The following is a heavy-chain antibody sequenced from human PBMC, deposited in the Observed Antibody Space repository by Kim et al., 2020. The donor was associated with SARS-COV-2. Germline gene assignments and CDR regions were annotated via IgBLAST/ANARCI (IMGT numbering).Heavy chain of an antibody. CDR3: GDTPRILST. CDR2: SDT. Sequence: SDTYNVDSVKCRFTISRDNAKNSLYLQMNTLRAEDTAVYYCGDTPRILSTWGQGTLVTVSS. V-gene: IGHV3-7*03. J-gene: IGHJ5*02.